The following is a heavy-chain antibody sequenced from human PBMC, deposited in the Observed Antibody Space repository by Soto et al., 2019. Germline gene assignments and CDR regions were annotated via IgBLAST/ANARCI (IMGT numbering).Heavy chain of an antibody. CDR3: AAPRDEYGSGVSWFNYGMDI. V-gene: IGHV3-23*01. CDR2: LDGAGGST. CDR1: GFTFSDYA. D-gene: IGHD3-10*01. J-gene: IGHJ6*02. Sequence: GGPLRLSCLASGFTFSDYAMTWVRHIPGRGLEWVASLDGAGGSTYYADSVRGRFTISRDNSQNTLFLQMKRLTVDDTAIYYCAAPRDEYGSGVSWFNYGMDIWGQGTKVTVS.